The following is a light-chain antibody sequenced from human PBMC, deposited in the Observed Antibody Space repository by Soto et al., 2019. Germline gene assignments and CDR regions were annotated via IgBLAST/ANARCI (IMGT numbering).Light chain of an antibody. CDR3: QQSYSTPPWT. CDR2: SAS. V-gene: IGKV1-39*01. J-gene: IGKJ1*01. CDR1: QTISSY. Sequence: DIQMTQSPSSLSASVGDTVTIICRASQTISSYLHWYQQKPGKAPKLLIYSASSLQSGVPSRFSGSGSGTDFTLTISSLQPEDFATYYCQQSYSTPPWTFGQGTKVDI.